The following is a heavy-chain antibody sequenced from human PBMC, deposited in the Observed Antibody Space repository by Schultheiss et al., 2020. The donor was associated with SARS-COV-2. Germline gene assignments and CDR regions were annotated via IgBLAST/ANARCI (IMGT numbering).Heavy chain of an antibody. D-gene: IGHD3-22*01. J-gene: IGHJ4*02. CDR1: GGSISSSNW. V-gene: IGHV4-4*02. Sequence: SETLSLTCAVSGGSISSSNWWSWVRQPPGKGLEWIGEINHSGSTNYNPSLKSRVTISVDTSKNQFSLKLSSVTAEDTAVYYCARGAGAYCDSCGSDYWGQGTLVTVSS. CDR3: ARGAGAYCDSCGSDY. CDR2: INHSGST.